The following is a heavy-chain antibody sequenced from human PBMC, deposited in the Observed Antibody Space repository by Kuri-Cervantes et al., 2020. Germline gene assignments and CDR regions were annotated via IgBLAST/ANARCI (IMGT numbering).Heavy chain of an antibody. D-gene: IGHD3-22*01. CDR1: GGSISSGSYY. CDR2: IYTSGST. V-gene: IGHV4-61*02. CDR3: ARDDHYDSSGYNWFDP. J-gene: IGHJ5*02. Sequence: LRLSCTVSGGSISSGSYYWSWIRQPAGKGLEWIGRIYTSGSTNYNPSLKSRVTISVDTSKNQFSPKLSSVTAADTAVYYCARDDHYDSSGYNWFDPWGQGTLVTVSS.